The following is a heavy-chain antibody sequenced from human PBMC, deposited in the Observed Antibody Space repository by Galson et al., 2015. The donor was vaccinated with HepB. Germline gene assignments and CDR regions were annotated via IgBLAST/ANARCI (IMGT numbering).Heavy chain of an antibody. D-gene: IGHD1-14*01. Sequence: SLRLSCAASGFTFSDYYMSWIRQAPGKGLEWVSYISSSSSYTNYADSVKGRFTISRDNAKNSLYLQMNSLRAEDTAVYYCAREWSRMIPGGGRVFDYWGQGTLVTVSS. CDR3: AREWSRMIPGGGRVFDY. J-gene: IGHJ4*02. CDR1: GFTFSDYY. CDR2: ISSSSSYT. V-gene: IGHV3-11*06.